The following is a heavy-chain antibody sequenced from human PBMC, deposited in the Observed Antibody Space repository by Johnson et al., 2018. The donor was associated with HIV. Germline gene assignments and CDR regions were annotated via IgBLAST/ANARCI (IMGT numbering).Heavy chain of an antibody. J-gene: IGHJ3*02. CDR1: GFTFSRYA. V-gene: IGHV3-30*04. CDR2: ISYDGNNK. D-gene: IGHD7-27*01. CDR3: AKDQGYWGDDAFDI. Sequence: QVQLVESGGGVVQPGRSLRLSCAASGFTFSRYAMHWVRQAPGKGLEWVAVISYDGNNKYYTDSVKGRFTISRDNSKNTLYLQMNSQRAEDTAVYYCAKDQGYWGDDAFDIWGQGTMVTVSA.